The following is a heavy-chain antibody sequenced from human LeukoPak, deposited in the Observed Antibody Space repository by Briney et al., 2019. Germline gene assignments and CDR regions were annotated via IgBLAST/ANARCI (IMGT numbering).Heavy chain of an antibody. CDR3: ARDRGAYCGGDCYLGFDY. D-gene: IGHD2-21*02. CDR1: GFTFSSYT. J-gene: IGHJ4*01. V-gene: IGHV3-21*01. Sequence: GGSLRLSGAASGFTFSSYTMNWVRQAPGKGLEWVSSIAGSSGYISYADSVKGRFTISRDNAKKSLYLQMTSLTAEDTAVYYCARDRGAYCGGDCYLGFDYWGRGTLVTVFS. CDR2: IAGSSGYI.